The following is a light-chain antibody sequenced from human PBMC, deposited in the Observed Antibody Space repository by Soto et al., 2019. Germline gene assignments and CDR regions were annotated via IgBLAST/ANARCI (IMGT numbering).Light chain of an antibody. V-gene: IGKV3-11*01. CDR1: QSIHTS. J-gene: IGKJ5*01. CDR3: QQRNVWPPIT. Sequence: VLTQSPATLSLSPGERATLSCRASQSIHTSLAWYQQKPGQPPRLVVYESTLRANGVPDRVGGSRSGTEFTLTINNREPEDFAVYYCQQRNVWPPITFGQGTRRE. CDR2: EST.